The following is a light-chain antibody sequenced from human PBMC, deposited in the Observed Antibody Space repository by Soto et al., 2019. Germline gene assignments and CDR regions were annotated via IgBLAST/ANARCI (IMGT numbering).Light chain of an antibody. CDR3: QQYNSYPVT. J-gene: IGKJ4*01. CDR2: KAS. Sequence: DIQMSQSPYTLSASVGDRVTITCRASQSISTSLAWYQQKPGKAPKVLIDKASSLESGDPSRFSGSGSGTEFTLTITSLQPDDSATYYCQQYNSYPVTFGGGTKV. V-gene: IGKV1-5*03. CDR1: QSISTS.